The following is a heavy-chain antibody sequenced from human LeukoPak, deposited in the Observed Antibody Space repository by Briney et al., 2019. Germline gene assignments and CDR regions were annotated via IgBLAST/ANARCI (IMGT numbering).Heavy chain of an antibody. V-gene: IGHV3-21*01. CDR3: ARGFSHGVLDY. D-gene: IGHD1-1*01. J-gene: IGHJ4*02. CDR2: ISTSSSYI. Sequence: GGSLRLSCAASGFTFNRYNMNWVRRAPGKGLEWVSSISTSSSYIYYADSVRGRFTISRDNAKKSLYLQMNSLRAEDTAVYYCARGFSHGVLDYWGQGTLVTVSS. CDR1: GFTFNRYN.